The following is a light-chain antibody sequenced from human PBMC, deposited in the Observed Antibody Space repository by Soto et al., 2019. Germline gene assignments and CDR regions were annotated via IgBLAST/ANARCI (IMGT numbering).Light chain of an antibody. Sequence: EIVMTQSPATLSVSSGERATLSCRTSQSVSNSLAWYQQKPGQAPRRLIYGASTRATGIAARFSGSGSGTEFTLTISSLQSVDLAVYHCKQYHNWYPFGQGTKLEIK. CDR2: GAS. J-gene: IGKJ2*01. CDR3: KQYHNWYP. V-gene: IGKV3-15*01. CDR1: QSVSNS.